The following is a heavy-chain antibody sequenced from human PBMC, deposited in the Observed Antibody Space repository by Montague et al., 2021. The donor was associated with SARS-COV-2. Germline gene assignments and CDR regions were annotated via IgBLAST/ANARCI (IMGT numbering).Heavy chain of an antibody. CDR1: GAWNQGAD. V-gene: IGHV4-34*01. CDR2: IGHNKTI. Sequence: SETLSLTCAGLGAWNQGADRKRTRLNSRHMRKWNGEIGHNKTINYNPSLKSRLSISVDTSKNQFSLTLNSVTAADTAVYYCARLNGWGIVFLVAVPRKNYYFDVWGRGTLVTVSS. CDR3: ARLNGWGIVFLVAVPRKNYYFDV. J-gene: IGHJ2*01. D-gene: IGHD2-21*01.